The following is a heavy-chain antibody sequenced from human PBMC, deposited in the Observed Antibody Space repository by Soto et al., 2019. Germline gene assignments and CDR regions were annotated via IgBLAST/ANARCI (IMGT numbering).Heavy chain of an antibody. Sequence: GGSLRLSCAASGFTFSSYAMSWVRQAPGKGLEWVSAISGSGGSTYYADSVKGRFTISKDNSTNTLYLQMNSLRAEDTAVYYCAKDFLKYYYGSGSYYTFTFDYWGQGTLVTVSS. CDR2: ISGSGGST. V-gene: IGHV3-23*01. D-gene: IGHD3-10*01. CDR1: GFTFSSYA. J-gene: IGHJ4*02. CDR3: AKDFLKYYYGSGSYYTFTFDY.